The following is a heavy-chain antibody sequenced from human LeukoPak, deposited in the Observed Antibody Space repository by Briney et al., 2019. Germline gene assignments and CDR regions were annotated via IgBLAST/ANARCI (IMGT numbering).Heavy chain of an antibody. J-gene: IGHJ3*02. V-gene: IGHV3-30*02. CDR1: GFTFSNYG. D-gene: IGHD2-15*01. CDR3: AKEISWYSAFDI. CDR2: IRYDGSNK. Sequence: PGGSLRLSCAASGFTFSNYGMHWVRQAPGKGLEWVAFIRYDGSNKYYADSVKGRFTISRDNSKNTLYLQMNSLRTEDTAVYYCAKEISWYSAFDIWGQGTMVTVSS.